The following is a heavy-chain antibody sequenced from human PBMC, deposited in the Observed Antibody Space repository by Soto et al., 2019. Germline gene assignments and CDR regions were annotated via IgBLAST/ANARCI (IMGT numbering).Heavy chain of an antibody. Sequence: GGSLRLSCAASGFSFSSHSMKWVRQAPGKGLEWVSYISSSGSTIYYADSVKGRFTISRDNAKNSLYLQMNSLRAEDTALYYCAKDLSTAPGDAFEIWGQGTMVTVSS. V-gene: IGHV3-48*01. J-gene: IGHJ3*02. CDR2: ISSSGSTI. CDR1: GFSFSSHS. D-gene: IGHD3-10*01. CDR3: AKDLSTAPGDAFEI.